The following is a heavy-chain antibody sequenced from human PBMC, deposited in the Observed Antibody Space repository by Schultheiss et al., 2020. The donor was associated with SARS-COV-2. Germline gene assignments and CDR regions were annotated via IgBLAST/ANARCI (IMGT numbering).Heavy chain of an antibody. D-gene: IGHD1-26*01. V-gene: IGHV4-4*07. Sequence: SETLSLTCTVSGGSISSYYWSWIRQPAGKGLEWIGHMSTSGSTNYNPSLKSRVTISVDTSKNQFSLKLSSVTAADTAVYYCARDLVRTDDYYYYYYMDVWGKGTTVTVSS. CDR1: GGSISSYY. J-gene: IGHJ6*03. CDR3: ARDLVRTDDYYYYYYMDV. CDR2: MSTSGST.